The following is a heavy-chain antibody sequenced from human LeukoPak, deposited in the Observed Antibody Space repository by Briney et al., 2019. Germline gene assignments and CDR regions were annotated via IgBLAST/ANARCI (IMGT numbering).Heavy chain of an antibody. CDR3: ARGSPDTPFDY. Sequence: SETLSLTCTVSGDSISSFYWSWVRQPPGKGLEWIAYMYYSGSSNYNASLKSGGTISVDTSKSQFSLKLSSVTAADTAVYYCARGSPDTPFDYWGQGTLVTVSS. J-gene: IGHJ4*02. V-gene: IGHV4-59*01. CDR2: MYYSGSS. D-gene: IGHD2-15*01. CDR1: GDSISSFY.